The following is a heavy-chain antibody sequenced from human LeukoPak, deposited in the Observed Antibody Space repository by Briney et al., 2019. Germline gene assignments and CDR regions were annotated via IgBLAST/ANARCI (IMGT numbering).Heavy chain of an antibody. D-gene: IGHD3-22*01. J-gene: IGHJ4*02. CDR3: ARVAAWDSSGYLFEY. Sequence: GGSLRLSCAVSGFTVSINYMSWVRQAPGKGLEWVSFIYSGVNTYYADSVKGRFTISRENAKNTLYLQMNSLRAEDTAVYYCARVAAWDSSGYLFEYWGQGTLVTVSS. CDR2: IYSGVNT. CDR1: GFTVSINY. V-gene: IGHV3-66*01.